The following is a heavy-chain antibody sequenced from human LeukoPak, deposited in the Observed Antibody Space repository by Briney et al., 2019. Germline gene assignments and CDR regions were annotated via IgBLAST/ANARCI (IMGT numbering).Heavy chain of an antibody. D-gene: IGHD2-15*01. CDR3: ARDASRLLSFADWFDP. V-gene: IGHV1-18*01. Sequence: GASVKVSCKASGYTFTSYGISWVRQAPGQGLEWMGWISAYNGNTNYAQKLQGRVTMTTDTSTSTAYMELRSLGSDDTAVYYCARDASRLLSFADWFDPWGQGTLVTVSS. J-gene: IGHJ5*02. CDR1: GYTFTSYG. CDR2: ISAYNGNT.